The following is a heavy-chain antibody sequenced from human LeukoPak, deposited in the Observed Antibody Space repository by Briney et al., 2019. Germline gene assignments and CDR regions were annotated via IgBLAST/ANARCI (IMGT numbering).Heavy chain of an antibody. CDR2: IRGNGART. V-gene: IGHV3-23*01. J-gene: IGHJ6*02. D-gene: IGHD4-17*01. CDR3: AKHQQIYGDSLMDV. CDR1: GFTFSNHA. Sequence: PGGSLLLSCAASGFTFSNHAMSWVRQAPGKGLEWVSSIRGNGARTDYADSVKGRFTISRDNSKNTLYLQMNSLRAEDTAVYYCAKHQQIYGDSLMDVWGQGTTVTVSS.